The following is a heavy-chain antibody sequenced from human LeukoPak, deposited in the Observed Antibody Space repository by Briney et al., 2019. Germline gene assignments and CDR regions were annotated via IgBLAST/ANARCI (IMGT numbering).Heavy chain of an antibody. D-gene: IGHD3-10*01. V-gene: IGHV1-46*01. J-gene: IGHJ4*02. CDR2: INPSGGST. CDR1: GYIFITYY. CDR3: ARNVDSGLDY. Sequence: ASVKVSCKASGYIFITYYIHWVRQAPGLGLEWMGFINPSGGSTSYAQKFQGRVTMTRDMSTGTVYMELSSLTSEDTATYFCARNVDSGLDYWGQGTLVTVSS.